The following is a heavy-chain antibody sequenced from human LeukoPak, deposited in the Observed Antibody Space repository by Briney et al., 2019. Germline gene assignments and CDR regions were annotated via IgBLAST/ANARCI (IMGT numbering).Heavy chain of an antibody. Sequence: ASVKVSCKASGYTFTGYYMHWVRQAPGQGLEWMGWINPNSGGTNYAQKFQGRVTMTRDTSISTAYMELSRLRSDDTAVYYCARGLELPVYYYGMDVWGQGTLVTVSS. CDR3: ARGLELPVYYYGMDV. CDR1: GYTFTGYY. V-gene: IGHV1-2*02. CDR2: INPNSGGT. D-gene: IGHD1-7*01. J-gene: IGHJ6*02.